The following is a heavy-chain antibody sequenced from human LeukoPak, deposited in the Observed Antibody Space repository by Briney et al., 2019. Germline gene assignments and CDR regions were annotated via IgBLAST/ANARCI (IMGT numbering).Heavy chain of an antibody. J-gene: IGHJ4*02. D-gene: IGHD1-26*01. V-gene: IGHV4-39*07. CDR2: VSYSGST. CDR1: GGSIGSSYY. Sequence: SETLSLTCTVSGGSIGSSYYWAWIRPPPGKGLEWIGSVSYSGSTYYNTSLKSRVTISVGTSKNQFSLKLSSVTAADTAVYYCARGEWDLLFDYWGQGTLVTVSS. CDR3: ARGEWDLLFDY.